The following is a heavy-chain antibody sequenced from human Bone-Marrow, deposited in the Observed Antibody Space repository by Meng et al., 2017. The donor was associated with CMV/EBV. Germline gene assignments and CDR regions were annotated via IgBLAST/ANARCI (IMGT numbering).Heavy chain of an antibody. D-gene: IGHD2-15*01. CDR1: GFTFSSYA. V-gene: IGHV3-30-3*01. CDR2: ISYDGSNK. CDR3: AREGWGYLNY. Sequence: GESLKISCAASGFTFSSYAMHWVRQAPGKGLEWVAVISYDGSNKYYADSVKGRFTISRDNSKNTLYLQMNSLRAEDTAVYYCAREGWGYLNYWGQGNLV. J-gene: IGHJ4*02.